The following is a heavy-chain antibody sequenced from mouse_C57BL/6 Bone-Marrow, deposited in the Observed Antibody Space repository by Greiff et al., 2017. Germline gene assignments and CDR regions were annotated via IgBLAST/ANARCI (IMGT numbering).Heavy chain of an antibody. D-gene: IGHD2-4*01. CDR1: GYTFTSYG. V-gene: IGHV1-81*01. CDR3: ARSYDYDAGFAY. CDR2: IYPRSGNT. J-gene: IGHJ3*01. Sequence: VQLVESGAELARPGASVKLSCKASGYTFTSYGISWVKQRTGQGLEWIGEIYPRSGNTYHNEKFKGKATLTADKSSSTAYMELRSLTSEDSAVYFCARSYDYDAGFAYWGQGTLVTVSA.